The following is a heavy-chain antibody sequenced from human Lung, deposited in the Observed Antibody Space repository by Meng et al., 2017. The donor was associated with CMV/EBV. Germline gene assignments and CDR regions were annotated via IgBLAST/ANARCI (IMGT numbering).Heavy chain of an antibody. V-gene: IGHV4-4*02. Sequence: GSLRLXCAVSGGSISSSNWWSWVRQPPGKGLEWIGEIYHSGSTNYNPSLKSRVTISVDKSKNQFSLKLSSVTAADTAVYYCARDRVAAAGYYYYGMDVWGHGXTVTVSS. CDR3: ARDRVAAAGYYYYGMDV. J-gene: IGHJ6*02. CDR1: GGSISSSNW. D-gene: IGHD6-13*01. CDR2: IYHSGST.